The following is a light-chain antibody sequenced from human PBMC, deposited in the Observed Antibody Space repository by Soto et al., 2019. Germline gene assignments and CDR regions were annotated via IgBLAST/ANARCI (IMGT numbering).Light chain of an antibody. CDR2: RNN. J-gene: IGLJ2*01. Sequence: QSVLTQPPSASGTPGQRVTISCSGSSSNIESNYVYWYQQLPGTAPRLLIYRNNQRPSGVPDRFSGSKSGTSASLAISALRSEDEADYYCTVWDDSLRGRLFGGGTKVTVL. V-gene: IGLV1-47*01. CDR1: SSNIESNY. CDR3: TVWDDSLRGRL.